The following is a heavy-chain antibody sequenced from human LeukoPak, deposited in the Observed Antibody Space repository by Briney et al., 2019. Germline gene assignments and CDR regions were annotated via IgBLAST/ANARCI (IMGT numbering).Heavy chain of an antibody. J-gene: IGHJ4*02. V-gene: IGHV3-74*01. Sequence: GGSLRLSCAASGFTFSSYWMHWVRQAPGKGLVWVSRINSDGSSTSYADSVKGRFTISRDNAKNTLYLQMNSLRVDDTAVYYCARDHFGGNSDYWGQGTLVTVSS. CDR2: INSDGSST. D-gene: IGHD4-23*01. CDR1: GFTFSSYW. CDR3: ARDHFGGNSDY.